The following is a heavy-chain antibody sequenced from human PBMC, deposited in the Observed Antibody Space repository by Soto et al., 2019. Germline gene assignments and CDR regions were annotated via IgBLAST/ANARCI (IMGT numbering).Heavy chain of an antibody. CDR1: GYSFTSYW. CDR3: ARAGAADNANWSDP. D-gene: IGHD6-13*01. CDR2: VYPGDSDT. V-gene: IGHV5-51*01. J-gene: IGHJ5*02. Sequence: GDSLKIACYVSGYSFTSYWIGWLRQMPGKGLEWMGIVYPGDSDTRYSPSFQGQVTISADKSISTAYLQWSSLKASDTAMYYCARAGAADNANWSDPRGKGTLVTDSS.